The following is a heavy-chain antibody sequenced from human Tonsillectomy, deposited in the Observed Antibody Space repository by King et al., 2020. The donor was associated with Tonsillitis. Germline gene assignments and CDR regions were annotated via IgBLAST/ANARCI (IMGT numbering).Heavy chain of an antibody. D-gene: IGHD3-3*01. CDR2: ISSSGSTI. J-gene: IGHJ4*02. CDR1: GFTFSDYY. V-gene: IGHV3-11*01. CDR3: AREESRTIFGSHTSAFDY. Sequence: QVQLVESGGGLVKPGGSLRLSCAASGFTFSDYYMSWIRQAPGKGLEWGSYISSSGSTIYYADSVKGRFTISRDNAKNSLYLQMNSLRAEDTAVCYCAREESRTIFGSHTSAFDYWGQGTLVTVSS.